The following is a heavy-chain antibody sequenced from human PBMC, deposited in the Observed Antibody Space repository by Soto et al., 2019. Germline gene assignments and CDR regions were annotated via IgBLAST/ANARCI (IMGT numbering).Heavy chain of an antibody. J-gene: IGHJ4*02. D-gene: IGHD5-18*01. Sequence: QVQLVESGGGVVQPGRSLRLSCAASGFTFSSYGMHWVRQAPGKGLEWVAVISYDGSNKYYADSVKGRFTISRDNSKNTLYLQMNSVRAEDTAVYYCAKDLPSGYSYGYADYWGQGTLVTVSS. CDR3: AKDLPSGYSYGYADY. CDR1: GFTFSSYG. V-gene: IGHV3-30*18. CDR2: ISYDGSNK.